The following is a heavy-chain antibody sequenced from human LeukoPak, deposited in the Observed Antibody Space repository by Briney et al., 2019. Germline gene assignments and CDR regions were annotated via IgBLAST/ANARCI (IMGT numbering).Heavy chain of an antibody. CDR2: IGTAGDT. CDR3: ARGSYYDILTGYYPKEFDY. D-gene: IGHD3-9*01. V-gene: IGHV3-13*01. Sequence: PGGSLRLSCSASGFSFRNYDMHWVRQPTGKGLEWVSAIGTAGDTYYPGSVKGRFTISRENAKNSLYLQMNSLRAGDTAVYYCARGSYYDILTGYYPKEFDYWGQGTLVTVSS. J-gene: IGHJ4*02. CDR1: GFSFRNYD.